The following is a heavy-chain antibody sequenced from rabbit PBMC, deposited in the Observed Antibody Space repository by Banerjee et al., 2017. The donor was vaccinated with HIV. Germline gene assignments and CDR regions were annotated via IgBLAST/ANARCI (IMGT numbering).Heavy chain of an antibody. CDR1: GFSFSSGYD. CDR3: ARHVNGMDL. Sequence: QSLEESGGDLVKPGASLTLTCTASGFSFSSGYDMCWVRQAPGKGLEWIACIYTGSSGYTYYASWAKGRFTISKTSSTTVTLQMTSLTAADTATYFCARHVNGMDLWGQGTLVTDS. CDR2: IYTGSSGYT. J-gene: IGHJ6*01. V-gene: IGHV1S40*01.